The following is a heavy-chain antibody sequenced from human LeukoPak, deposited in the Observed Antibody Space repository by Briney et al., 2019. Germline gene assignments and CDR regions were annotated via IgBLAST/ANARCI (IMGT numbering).Heavy chain of an antibody. Sequence: SETLSLTCTVSGGSISSSSYYWGWIRQPPGKGLEWIGSIYYSGSTYYNPSLKSRVTISVDTSKNQFSLKLSSVTAADTAVYYCARDDPMSLSSSSSPLVNWFDPWGQGTLVTVSS. J-gene: IGHJ5*02. D-gene: IGHD6-6*01. CDR1: GGSISSSSYY. CDR3: ARDDPMSLSSSSSPLVNWFDP. V-gene: IGHV4-39*07. CDR2: IYYSGST.